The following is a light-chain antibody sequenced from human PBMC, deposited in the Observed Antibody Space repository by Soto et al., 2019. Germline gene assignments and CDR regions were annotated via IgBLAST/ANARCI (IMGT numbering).Light chain of an antibody. CDR1: QGISSY. CDR3: QPYYSYPWT. V-gene: IGKV1-8*01. Sequence: AIRMTQSPSSLSASTGDRVTITCRASQGISSYLAWYQQKPGKAPKLLIYAASTLQSGVPSRFSGSGSRTDVTRTISFLQSEDFATYYCQPYYSYPWTFGQGTKVDIK. CDR2: AAS. J-gene: IGKJ1*01.